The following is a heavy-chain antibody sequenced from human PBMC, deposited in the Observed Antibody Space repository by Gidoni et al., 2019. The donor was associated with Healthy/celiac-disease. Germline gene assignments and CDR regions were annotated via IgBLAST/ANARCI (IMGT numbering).Heavy chain of an antibody. Sequence: EVQLVGSGGGVVQQGGSRRIPCAASGLPFSSYAMGWVRQAPGKGLECVSAISGSGGSTYYADSVKGRFTISRDNSKNTLYLQMNSLRAEDTAVYYCAKVSSGWYGPLDYWGQGTLVTVSS. J-gene: IGHJ4*02. V-gene: IGHV3-23*04. CDR1: GLPFSSYA. CDR2: ISGSGGST. CDR3: AKVSSGWYGPLDY. D-gene: IGHD6-19*01.